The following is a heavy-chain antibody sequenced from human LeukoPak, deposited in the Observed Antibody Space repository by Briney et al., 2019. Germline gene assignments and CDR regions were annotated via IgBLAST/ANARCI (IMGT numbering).Heavy chain of an antibody. V-gene: IGHV4-61*08. J-gene: IGHJ4*02. CDR1: GGSVSSGGYF. CDR2: IHYSGTI. Sequence: PSETLSLTCTISGGSVSSGGYFWSWIRQPPGKGLGWIGYIHYSGTINYNPSLRSRLTISIDTSKNQFSLNLSSVSAADTAVYYCARTQGSVYFDHWGQGTLVTVPS. CDR3: ARTQGSVYFDH.